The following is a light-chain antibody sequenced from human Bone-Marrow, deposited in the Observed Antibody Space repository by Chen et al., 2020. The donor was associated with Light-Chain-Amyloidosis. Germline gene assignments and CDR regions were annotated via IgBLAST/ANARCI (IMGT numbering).Light chain of an antibody. V-gene: IGKV1-39*01. CDR2: AAS. Sequence: DIQMTQSPSSLSASVGDSVTVTCRASQSLNTYLNWYQHKPGKAPKLLIYAASTLQRGVPSRFSGSGSGTDFTLTITNLQAEDFATYYCQQSYIAPYTFGQGTMLEIK. CDR3: QQSYIAPYT. CDR1: QSLNTY. J-gene: IGKJ2*01.